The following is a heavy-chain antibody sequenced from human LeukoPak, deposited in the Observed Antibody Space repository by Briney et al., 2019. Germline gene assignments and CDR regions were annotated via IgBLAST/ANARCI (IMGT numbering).Heavy chain of an antibody. J-gene: IGHJ6*04. CDR2: IGASV. CDR3: ARDKPGIAAPDV. D-gene: IGHD6-13*01. V-gene: IGHV3-21*01. CDR1: GFSFSAYT. Sequence: PGGSLRLSCTTSGFSFSAYTTNWIRQAPGKGLEWVSSIGASVYYGDSVRGRLTISRDDTKNSIYLQMDSLRVDDTAVYFCARDKPGIAAPDVWGKGTTVTVSS.